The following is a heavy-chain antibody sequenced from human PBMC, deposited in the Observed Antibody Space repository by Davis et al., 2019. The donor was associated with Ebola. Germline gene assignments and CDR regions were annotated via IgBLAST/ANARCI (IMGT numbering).Heavy chain of an antibody. CDR3: TTDGGLDFWSGYR. J-gene: IGHJ1*01. CDR1: GFTFNKAW. D-gene: IGHD3-3*01. CDR2: IKDKSHGETT. V-gene: IGHV3-15*07. Sequence: GGSLRLSCAGSGFTFNKAWMNWVRRAPGKGLEWVGRIKDKSHGETTDYAAPVEGRFTISRDDSQNMVYLQMGSLKTEDTAVYYCTTDGGLDFWSGYRWGQGTLVTVSS.